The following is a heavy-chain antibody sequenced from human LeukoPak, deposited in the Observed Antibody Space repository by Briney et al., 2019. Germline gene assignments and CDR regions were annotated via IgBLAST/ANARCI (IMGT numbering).Heavy chain of an antibody. Sequence: ASVKVSCKASGYTFTSYYMHWVRQAPGQGIEWMGIINPSGGSTSYAQKFQGRVTMTRDTSTSTVYMELSSLRSEDTAVYYCARAAWSGYYVGWGQGTLVTVSS. CDR1: GYTFTSYY. CDR3: ARAAWSGYYVG. V-gene: IGHV1-46*01. D-gene: IGHD3-3*01. J-gene: IGHJ4*02. CDR2: INPSGGST.